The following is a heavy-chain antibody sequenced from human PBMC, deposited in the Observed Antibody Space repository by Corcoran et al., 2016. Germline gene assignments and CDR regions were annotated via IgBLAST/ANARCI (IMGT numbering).Heavy chain of an antibody. CDR3: ARALEGLYGSGSYYRYYGMDV. V-gene: IGHV3-74*01. Sequence: EVQLVESGGGLVQPGGSLRLSCAASGFTFSSYWMHWVRQAPGKGLVWVSRINSDGSSTSYADSVKGRFTISRDNAKNTLYLQMNSLRDEDTAVYYCARALEGLYGSGSYYRYYGMDVWGQGTTVTVSS. J-gene: IGHJ6*02. CDR1: GFTFSSYW. CDR2: INSDGSST. D-gene: IGHD3-10*01.